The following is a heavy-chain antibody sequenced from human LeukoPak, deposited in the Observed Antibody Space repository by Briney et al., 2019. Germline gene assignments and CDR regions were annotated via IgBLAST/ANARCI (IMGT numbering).Heavy chain of an antibody. J-gene: IGHJ5*02. Sequence: SVKVSCKASGGTFISYAIIWVRQAPGQGREWMGRIIPILGIANYAQKLQGRATTTADKSTSTAYMELSSLRSEDTAVYYCARDRGKYTSSWLTGNWFDPWGQGTLVTVSS. D-gene: IGHD6-13*01. CDR2: IIPILGIA. CDR1: GGTFISYA. V-gene: IGHV1-69*10. CDR3: ARDRGKYTSSWLTGNWFDP.